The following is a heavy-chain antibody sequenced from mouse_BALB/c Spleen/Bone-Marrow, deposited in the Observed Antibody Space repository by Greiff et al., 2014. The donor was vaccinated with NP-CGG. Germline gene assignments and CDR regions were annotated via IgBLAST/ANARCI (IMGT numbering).Heavy chain of an antibody. D-gene: IGHD1-1*01. Sequence: DLVKPGASVKLSCKASGYSLTSYWINWIKQRPGQGLEWIGRIAPGSDTPYYNEMFKGKATLTVDPSSTTAYIQLSSLSSEDSAVYFCSRFPFYYGSSFYYFDYWGQGTTLTVSS. CDR3: SRFPFYYGSSFYYFDY. CDR2: IAPGSDTP. CDR1: GYSLTSYW. J-gene: IGHJ2*01. V-gene: IGHV1S41*01.